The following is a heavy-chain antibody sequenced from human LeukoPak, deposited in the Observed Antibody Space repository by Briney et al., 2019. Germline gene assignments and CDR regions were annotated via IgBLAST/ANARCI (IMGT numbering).Heavy chain of an antibody. Sequence: GGSLRLSCAASGFSFSSYRMNWVRQAPGKGLEWVSSVSNSGDYIHYADSVKGRFTISRDNSKNSLYLQMNSLRAEDTAVYYCARDLAITMVRGVSPFDWFDPWGQGTLVTVSS. V-gene: IGHV3-21*06. CDR2: VSNSGDYI. D-gene: IGHD3-10*01. J-gene: IGHJ5*02. CDR3: ARDLAITMVRGVSPFDWFDP. CDR1: GFSFSSYR.